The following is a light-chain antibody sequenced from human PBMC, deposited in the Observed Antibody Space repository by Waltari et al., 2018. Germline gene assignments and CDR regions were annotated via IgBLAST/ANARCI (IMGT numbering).Light chain of an antibody. J-gene: IGKJ2*01. CDR2: WAS. Sequence: DIVMTQSPDSLAVSLGERATIHFKSSQSVLYSSNNKSYLDWYQQKPGQPPKLLIYWASSWECGVPYRFSGSGSGTDFTLTISSLQAEDVAVYYCQQYYSTPYTFGQGTKLEIK. CDR3: QQYYSTPYT. V-gene: IGKV4-1*01. CDR1: QSVLYSSNNKSY.